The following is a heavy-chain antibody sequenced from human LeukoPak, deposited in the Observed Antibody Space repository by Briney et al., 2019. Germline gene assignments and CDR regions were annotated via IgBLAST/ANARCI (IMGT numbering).Heavy chain of an antibody. J-gene: IGHJ4*02. CDR2: IYYSGST. Sequence: PSETLSLTCTVSGGSISSYYWSWIRQPAGKGLEWIGSIYYSGSTYYNPSLKSRVTISVDTSKNQFPLKLSSVTAADTAVCYCARHRRAGTLTNFDYWGQGTLVTVSS. D-gene: IGHD3-10*01. V-gene: IGHV4-59*05. CDR1: GGSISSYY. CDR3: ARHRRAGTLTNFDY.